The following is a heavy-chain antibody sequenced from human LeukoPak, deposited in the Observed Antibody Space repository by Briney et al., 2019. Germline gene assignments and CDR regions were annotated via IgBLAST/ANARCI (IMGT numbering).Heavy chain of an antibody. J-gene: IGHJ6*03. CDR2: IKQDGSEK. D-gene: IGHD2-2*01. V-gene: IGHV3-7*01. CDR1: GFTFSSYW. CDR3: ARESGSRSYYYYMDV. Sequence: PGGSLRLSCAASGFTFSSYWMSWVRQAPGKGLEWVANIKQDGSEKYYVDSVKGRFTISRDNAKNSLHLQMNSLRAEDTAVYYCARESGSRSYYYYMDVWGKGTTVTVSS.